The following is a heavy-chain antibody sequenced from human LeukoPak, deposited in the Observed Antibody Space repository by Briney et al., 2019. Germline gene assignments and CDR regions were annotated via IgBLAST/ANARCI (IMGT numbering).Heavy chain of an antibody. CDR3: AGHHPRNTVDF. D-gene: IGHD2/OR15-2a*01. V-gene: IGHV4-59*08. Sequence: SETLSLTCTVSGCSISSYYWSWIRQPPGKGLEWIAYISDIGSINYNPSLKSRVTISLDTSKNQFSLKLSSVTAADTAVYYCAGHHPRNTVDFWGQGTLVTVSS. CDR2: ISDIGSI. J-gene: IGHJ4*02. CDR1: GCSISSYY.